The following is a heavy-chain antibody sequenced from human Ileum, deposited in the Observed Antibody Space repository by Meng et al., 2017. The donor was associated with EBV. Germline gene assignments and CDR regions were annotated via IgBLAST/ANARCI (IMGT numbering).Heavy chain of an antibody. Sequence: QVQVQGSGPGLVKPSGTLSLTCAGSGDSVSGSDWWSWVRQPPGKGLEWIGEVYHDGATNYHPSLKSRVTISLDKSKNEVNLHLNSLTAADTAVYFCARSSPIVRGLDYWGQGTLVTVSS. J-gene: IGHJ4*02. CDR2: VYHDGAT. D-gene: IGHD3-10*01. CDR1: GDSVSGSDW. CDR3: ARSSPIVRGLDY. V-gene: IGHV4-4*02.